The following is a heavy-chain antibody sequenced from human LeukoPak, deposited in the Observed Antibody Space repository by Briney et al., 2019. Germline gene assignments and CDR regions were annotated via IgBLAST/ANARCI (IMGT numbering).Heavy chain of an antibody. CDR3: ARDRNSELDY. V-gene: IGHV4-59*01. Sequence: PSEPLSLTCAVSGGSISSYYWSWIRQPPGKGLEWIGYIYYSGNTNYNPSLKSRVTISIDTSKNQSSLKLNSVTAADTAVYYCARDRNSELDYWGQGTLVTVSS. D-gene: IGHD4-23*01. CDR1: GGSISSYY. J-gene: IGHJ4*02. CDR2: IYYSGNT.